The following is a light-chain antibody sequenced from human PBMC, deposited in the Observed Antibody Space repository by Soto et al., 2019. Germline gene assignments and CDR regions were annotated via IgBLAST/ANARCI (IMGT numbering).Light chain of an antibody. CDR2: AAS. CDR3: QQYNNWIT. CDR1: QSISIN. V-gene: IGKV3-15*01. Sequence: EIVILQPSPTPLVPSGATAIPSFRASQSISINLAWYQQKPGQAPRLLIYAASNRATGVPARFSGSWSGTEFTLTISSLQSEDFAVYYCQQYNNWITFGQGTRLEIK. J-gene: IGKJ5*01.